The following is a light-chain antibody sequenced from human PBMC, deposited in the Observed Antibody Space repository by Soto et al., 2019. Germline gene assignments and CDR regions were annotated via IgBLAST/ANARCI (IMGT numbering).Light chain of an antibody. CDR2: GSS. Sequence: IVLTQSPATLSVSPGERVTLSCRASENVGTNLAWYQQRPGQPPRLLIYGSSTRATGISATFSGSGSSTEFTLTISSLQSEDSAVYYCQQYNNWALSFGGGTRVEIK. CDR1: ENVGTN. J-gene: IGKJ4*01. CDR3: QQYNNWALS. V-gene: IGKV3D-15*01.